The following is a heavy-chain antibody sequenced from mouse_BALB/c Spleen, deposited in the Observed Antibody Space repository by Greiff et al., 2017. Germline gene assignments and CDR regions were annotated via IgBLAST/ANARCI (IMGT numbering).Heavy chain of an antibody. Sequence: QVQLKESGAELVRPGSSVKISCKASGYAFSSYWMNWVKQRPGQGLEWIGQIYPGDGDTNYNGKFKGKATLTADKSSSTAYMQLSSLTSEDSAVYFCARPLYYLSMDYWGQGTSVTVSS. V-gene: IGHV1-80*01. D-gene: IGHD2-1*01. CDR3: ARPLYYLSMDY. CDR2: IYPGDGDT. J-gene: IGHJ4*01. CDR1: GYAFSSYW.